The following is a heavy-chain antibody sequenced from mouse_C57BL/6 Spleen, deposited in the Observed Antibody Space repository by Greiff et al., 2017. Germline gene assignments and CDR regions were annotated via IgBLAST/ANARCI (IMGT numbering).Heavy chain of an antibody. CDR1: GYTFTSYW. V-gene: IGHV1-7*01. CDR3: ARGDYGNGGCFDY. CDR2: INPSSGYT. J-gene: IGHJ2*01. D-gene: IGHD2-1*01. Sequence: QVQLKESGAELAKPGASVKLSCKASGYTFTSYWMHWVKQRPGQGLEWIGYINPSSGYTKYNQKFKDKATLTADKSSSTAYMQLSSLTSEDSASYYCARGDYGNGGCFDYWGQGTTLTVAS.